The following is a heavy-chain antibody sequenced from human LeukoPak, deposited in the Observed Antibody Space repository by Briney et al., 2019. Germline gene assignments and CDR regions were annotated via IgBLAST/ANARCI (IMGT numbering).Heavy chain of an antibody. CDR3: AKSGYNRFDY. J-gene: IGHJ4*02. CDR1: GFTFSSNG. CDR2: IRYDGSKK. D-gene: IGHD5-24*01. Sequence: PGGSLRLSCAASGFTFSSNGMHWVRQAPGKGLEWVAFIRYDGSKKYYEDSVKGRFTISRDNSKNTLYLQMNSLIAEDTAVYYCAKSGYNRFDYWGQGARVTVSS. V-gene: IGHV3-30*02.